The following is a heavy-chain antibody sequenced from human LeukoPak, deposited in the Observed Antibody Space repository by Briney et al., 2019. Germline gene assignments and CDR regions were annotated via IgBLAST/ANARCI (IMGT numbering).Heavy chain of an antibody. CDR1: GVSISSYY. V-gene: IGHV4-59*01. CDR2: IYYSGST. J-gene: IGHJ6*02. Sequence: KTSETLSLTCTVSGVSISSYYWSWIRQPPGKGLEWIGYIYYSGSTNYNPSLKSRVTISVDTSKNQFSLKLSPVTAADTAVYYCASLYGSGVMDVWGQGTTVTVSS. CDR3: ASLYGSGVMDV. D-gene: IGHD3-10*01.